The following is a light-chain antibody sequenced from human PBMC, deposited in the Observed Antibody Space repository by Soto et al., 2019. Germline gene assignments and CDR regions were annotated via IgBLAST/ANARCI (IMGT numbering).Light chain of an antibody. CDR1: QSVRTDY. CDR3: HQYGSSPYT. J-gene: IGKJ2*01. Sequence: DIVLTQSPGTLSLSPGERATLSCRASQSVRTDYLAWYQQKPGQAPRLLLYGASNRATGIPDRFSGSGSGTDFTLIISRLEPEDFAVYACHQYGSSPYTFGQGTKVEIK. V-gene: IGKV3-20*01. CDR2: GAS.